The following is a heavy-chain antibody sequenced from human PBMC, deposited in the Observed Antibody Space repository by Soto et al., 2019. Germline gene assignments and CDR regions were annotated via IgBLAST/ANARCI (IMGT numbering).Heavy chain of an antibody. CDR2: IYYSGST. D-gene: IGHD3-16*02. Sequence: PSETLSLTCTVSGGSISSGGYYWSWIRQHPGKGLEWIGYIYYSGSTYYNPSLKSRVTISVDTSKNQFSLKLSSVTAADTAVYYCASGFNYDYSWGSYRYTTYYFDHWGKGTLVTVAS. J-gene: IGHJ4*02. CDR1: GGSISSGGYY. V-gene: IGHV4-31*03. CDR3: ASGFNYDYSWGSYRYTTYYFDH.